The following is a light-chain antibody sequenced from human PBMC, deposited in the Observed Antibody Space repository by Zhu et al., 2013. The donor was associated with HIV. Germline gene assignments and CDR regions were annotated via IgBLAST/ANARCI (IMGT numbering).Light chain of an antibody. J-gene: IGKJ4*01. CDR1: QSVSSF. Sequence: EIVLTQSPATLSLSQGRATLSCRASQSVSSFLAWYQQKPGQAPRLLIYGASSRATGIPDRFSGSGSGTDFTLTISGLEPEDFAVYYCQQYGTSPLTFGGGPRWRSN. CDR2: GAS. CDR3: QQYGTSPLT. V-gene: IGKV3-20*01.